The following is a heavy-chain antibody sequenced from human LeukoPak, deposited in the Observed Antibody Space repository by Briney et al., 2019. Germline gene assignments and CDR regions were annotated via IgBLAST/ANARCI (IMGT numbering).Heavy chain of an antibody. CDR1: GFTFSSNG. V-gene: IGHV3-23*01. Sequence: HPGGSLRLSCAASGFTFSSNGMSWVRQAPGKGLEWVSTITGSGGNTYYADSVKGRFTISRDNAKNSLYLQMNSLRAEDTAVYYCARASRSGSYLVYWGQGTLVTVSS. CDR3: ARASRSGSYLVY. CDR2: ITGSGGNT. D-gene: IGHD1-26*01. J-gene: IGHJ4*02.